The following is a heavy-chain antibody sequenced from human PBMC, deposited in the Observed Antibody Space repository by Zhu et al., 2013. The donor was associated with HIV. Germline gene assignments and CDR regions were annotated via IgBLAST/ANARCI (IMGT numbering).Heavy chain of an antibody. CDR1: GYIFVSYD. J-gene: IGHJ6*02. V-gene: IGHV1-18*01. CDR2: ITPYNANT. Sequence: QVQLVQSGPEVKKPGASVKVSCRASGYIFVSYDIIWVRQAPGQGLEWMGWITPYNANTHYAQKVQGRVTMTTDTSTSTAYMELRSLRSDDTAVYYCARENGVAARGYYYSHYGMDVWGQGDRGHRLL. D-gene: IGHD6-6*01. CDR3: ARENGVAARGYYYSHYGMDV.